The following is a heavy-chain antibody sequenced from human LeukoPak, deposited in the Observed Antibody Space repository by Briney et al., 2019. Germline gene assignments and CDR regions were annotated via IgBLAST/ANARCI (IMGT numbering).Heavy chain of an antibody. CDR1: GFTFSSYG. J-gene: IGHJ4*02. CDR3: AKEEGGRGDVYGDY. V-gene: IGHV3-30*02. Sequence: PGGSLRLSCAASGFTFSSYGMHWVRQAPGKGLEWVAFIRYDGSNKDYADSVKGRFTLSRDNSKNTVYMQMSSLRAEDTAVYYCAKEEGGRGDVYGDYWGQGTLVIVSS. D-gene: IGHD5/OR15-5a*01. CDR2: IRYDGSNK.